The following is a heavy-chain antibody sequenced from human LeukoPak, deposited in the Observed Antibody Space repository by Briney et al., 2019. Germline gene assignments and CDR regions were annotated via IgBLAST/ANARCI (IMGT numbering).Heavy chain of an antibody. D-gene: IGHD3-22*01. CDR1: GYTLTELS. CDR2: FDPEDGET. Sequence: ASAKVSCKVSGYTLTELSMHWVRQAPGKGLEWMGGFDPEDGETIYAQKFQGRVTMTEDTSTDTAYMELSSLRSEDTAVYYCATYYYDSSGYYHFDYWGQGTLVTVSS. V-gene: IGHV1-24*01. CDR3: ATYYYDSSGYYHFDY. J-gene: IGHJ4*02.